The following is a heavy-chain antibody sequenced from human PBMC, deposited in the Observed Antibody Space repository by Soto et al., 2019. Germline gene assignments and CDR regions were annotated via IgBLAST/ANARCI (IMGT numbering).Heavy chain of an antibody. CDR1: GFTFSSYG. CDR3: AKVSVGAPDDFDY. CDR2: ISYDGSNK. D-gene: IGHD1-26*01. V-gene: IGHV3-30*18. J-gene: IGHJ4*02. Sequence: QVQLVESGGGVVQPGRSLRLSCAASGFTFSSYGMHWVRQAPGKGLEWVAVISYDGSNKYYADSVKGRFTISRDNSKNPLYLQMNSLRAEDTAVYYCAKVSVGAPDDFDYWGQGTLVTVSS.